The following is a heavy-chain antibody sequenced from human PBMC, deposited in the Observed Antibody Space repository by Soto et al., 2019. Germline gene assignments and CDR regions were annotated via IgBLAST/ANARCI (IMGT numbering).Heavy chain of an antibody. Sequence: SETLSLTCTVSGGSISSYYWSWIRQPPGKGLEWIGYIYYSGSTNYNPSLKSRVTISVDTSKNQFSLKLSSVTAADTAVYYCARTSQDILTGYYKANLFDYWGQGTLVTVSS. J-gene: IGHJ4*02. CDR3: ARTSQDILTGYYKANLFDY. V-gene: IGHV4-59*01. CDR2: IYYSGST. CDR1: GGSISSYY. D-gene: IGHD3-9*01.